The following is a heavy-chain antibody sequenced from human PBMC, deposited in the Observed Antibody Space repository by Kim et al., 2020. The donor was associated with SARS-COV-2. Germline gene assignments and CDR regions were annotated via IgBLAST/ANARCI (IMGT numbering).Heavy chain of an antibody. V-gene: IGHV3-49*04. D-gene: IGHD2-2*01. CDR3: TREGGSTGSTNNRWY. J-gene: IGHJ2*01. CDR1: GFIFGDYG. CDR2: IRSNTYGGTT. Sequence: GGSLRLSCSASGFIFGDYGMSWVRQAPGKGLEWVSFIRSNTYGGTTEYAASVKGRFTISRDDSKSIAYLQMNSLKTEDTAVYYCTREGGSTGSTNNRWY.